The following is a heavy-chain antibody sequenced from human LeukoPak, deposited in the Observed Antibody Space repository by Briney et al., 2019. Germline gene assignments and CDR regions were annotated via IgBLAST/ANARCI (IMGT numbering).Heavy chain of an antibody. CDR1: GDSIGRGSYY. CDR3: ARGSVKYYYDY. CDR2: IFNTGST. J-gene: IGHJ4*02. Sequence: SQTLSLTCAVSGDSIGRGSYYWGWIRQPAGKAPEWIGRIFNTGSTSYNPSLKSRVTISVDTSKNQFSLKLSSVTAADTAVYYCARGSVKYYYDYWGQGTLVTVSS. D-gene: IGHD4-11*01. V-gene: IGHV4-61*02.